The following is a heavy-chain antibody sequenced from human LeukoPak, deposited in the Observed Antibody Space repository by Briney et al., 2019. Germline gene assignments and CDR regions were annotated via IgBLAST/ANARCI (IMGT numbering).Heavy chain of an antibody. V-gene: IGHV3-66*01. Sequence: GGSLRLSCAASGITVGSSYMSWVRQAPGKGLEWVSAIYSGGATYYADSAKGRFTISRDNSKNTLYLQMNGLRAEDTAVYYCARELAGGSYYPITDYWGQGTLVTVSS. CDR3: ARELAGGSYYPITDY. CDR1: GITVGSSY. J-gene: IGHJ4*02. D-gene: IGHD1-26*01. CDR2: IYSGGAT.